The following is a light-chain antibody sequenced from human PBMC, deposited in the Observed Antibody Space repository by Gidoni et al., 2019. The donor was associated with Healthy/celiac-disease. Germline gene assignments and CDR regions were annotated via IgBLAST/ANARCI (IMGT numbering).Light chain of an antibody. V-gene: IGKV1-33*01. CDR2: DAS. CDR1: QDTSNY. J-gene: IGKJ4*01. CDR3: QQYDNRPPLT. Sequence: DIQMPPSPPSLSASVGDRVTITCQARQDTSNYLNWYQQQPGKTPKLLIYDASNLEKGVPSRLSGSGSGTDFTFTISSLQPEDIATYYCQQYDNRPPLTFGGGTKVEIK.